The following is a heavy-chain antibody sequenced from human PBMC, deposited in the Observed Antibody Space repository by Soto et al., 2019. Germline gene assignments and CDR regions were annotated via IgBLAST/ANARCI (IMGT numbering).Heavy chain of an antibody. J-gene: IGHJ6*02. V-gene: IGHV1-2*02. CDR3: ARDLITYYYGSGSYPYGMDV. CDR1: GYTFTGYY. Sequence: ASVKVSCKASGYTFTGYYMHWVRQAPGQGLEWMGWINPNSGGTNYAQKFQGRATMTRDTSISTAYMELSRLRSDDTAVYYCARDLITYYYGSGSYPYGMDVWGQGTTVTVSS. CDR2: INPNSGGT. D-gene: IGHD3-10*01.